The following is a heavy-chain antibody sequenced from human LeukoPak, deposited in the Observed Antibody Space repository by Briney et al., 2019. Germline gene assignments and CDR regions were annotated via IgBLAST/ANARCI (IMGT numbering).Heavy chain of an antibody. CDR3: AELGITMIGGV. CDR2: IRSKANSYAT. Sequence: GGSLRLSCAASGFTFSGSAIHWVRRASGKGLEWVGRIRSKANSYATAYAASVKGRFTISRDDSKNTAYLQMNSLRAEDTAVYYCAELGITMIGGVWGKGTTVTISS. J-gene: IGHJ6*04. D-gene: IGHD3-10*02. V-gene: IGHV3-73*01. CDR1: GFTFSGSA.